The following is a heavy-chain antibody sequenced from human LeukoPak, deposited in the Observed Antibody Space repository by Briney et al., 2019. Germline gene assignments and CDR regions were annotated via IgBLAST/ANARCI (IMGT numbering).Heavy chain of an antibody. CDR2: ISSSSSYI. D-gene: IGHD2-15*01. CDR3: AKGGYCSGGSCYPLDY. CDR1: GFTFSSYS. Sequence: GGSLRLSCAASGFTFSSYSMNWVRQAPGTGLEWVSSISSSSSYIYYADSVKGRFTISRDNSKNTLYLQMNSLRAEDTAVYYCAKGGYCSGGSCYPLDYWGQGTLVTVSS. J-gene: IGHJ4*02. V-gene: IGHV3-21*01.